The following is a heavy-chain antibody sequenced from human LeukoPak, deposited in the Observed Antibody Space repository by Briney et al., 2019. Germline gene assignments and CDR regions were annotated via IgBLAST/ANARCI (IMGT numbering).Heavy chain of an antibody. D-gene: IGHD3-3*01. J-gene: IGHJ4*02. CDR1: GFTFSSYG. CDR2: IRYDGSNK. CDR3: AKEPHDFWSGYYAYFDY. Sequence: QPGGSLRLSCAASGFTFSSYGMHWVRQAPGKGLEWVAFIRYDGSNKYYADSVKGRLTISRDNSKNTLYLQMNSLRAEDTAVYYCAKEPHDFWSGYYAYFDYWGQGTLVTVSS. V-gene: IGHV3-30*02.